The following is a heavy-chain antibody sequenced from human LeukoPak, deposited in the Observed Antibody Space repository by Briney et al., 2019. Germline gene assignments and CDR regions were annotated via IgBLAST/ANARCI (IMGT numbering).Heavy chain of an antibody. CDR1: GYTFTSYG. D-gene: IGHD3-22*01. CDR3: ARSMGYYYDSSGYFQH. V-gene: IGHV1-18*01. Sequence: ASVKVSCKASGYTFTSYGISWVRQAPGQGLEWMGWISAYNGNTNYARKLQGRVTMTTDTSTSTAYMEPRSLRSDDTAVYYCARSMGYYYDSSGYFQHWGQGTLVTVSS. CDR2: ISAYNGNT. J-gene: IGHJ1*01.